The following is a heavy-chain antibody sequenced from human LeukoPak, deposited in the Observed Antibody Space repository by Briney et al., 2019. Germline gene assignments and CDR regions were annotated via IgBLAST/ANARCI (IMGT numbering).Heavy chain of an antibody. CDR2: INHSGST. CDR3: ARVGLRFLEWLLSDYYYYMDV. J-gene: IGHJ6*03. CDR1: GGSFSGYY. V-gene: IGHV4-34*01. Sequence: SETLSLTCAVYGGSFSGYYWSWIRQPPGKGLEWIGEINHSGSTNYNPSLKSRVTISVDTSKNQFSLKLSSVTAAATAVYYCARVGLRFLEWLLSDYYYYMDVWGKGTTVTVSS. D-gene: IGHD3-3*01.